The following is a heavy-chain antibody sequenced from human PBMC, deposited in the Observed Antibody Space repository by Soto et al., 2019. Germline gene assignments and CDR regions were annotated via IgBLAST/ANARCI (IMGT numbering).Heavy chain of an antibody. CDR3: TTERTAIMDSGLEIRGYYGMDV. CDR2: IKSKSDGGTT. Sequence: EVQVVESGGGSVKPGGSLRLSCVTSGLTFRNAWMSWVRQAPGKGLEWVGHIKSKSDGGTTDYGAPVKGRFTFSRDESKATVYLKMNSLRTEDTAMYLCTTERTAIMDSGLEIRGYYGMDVWGQGTTVTVSS. V-gene: IGHV3-15*01. D-gene: IGHD3-10*01. J-gene: IGHJ6*02. CDR1: GLTFRNAW.